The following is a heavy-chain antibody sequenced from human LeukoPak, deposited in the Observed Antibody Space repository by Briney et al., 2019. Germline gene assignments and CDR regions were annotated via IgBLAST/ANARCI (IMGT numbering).Heavy chain of an antibody. CDR1: GFTFSSYS. V-gene: IGHV3-48*01. CDR3: ARGKGVRSGGSLTIDY. J-gene: IGHJ4*02. Sequence: GGSLRLSCAASGFTFSSYSMNWVRQAPGKGLEWVSYISSSSSTIYYADSVKGRFTISRDNAKNSLYLQMNSLRAEDTAVYYCARGKGVRSGGSLTIDYWGQGTLVTVSS. D-gene: IGHD2-15*01. CDR2: ISSSSSTI.